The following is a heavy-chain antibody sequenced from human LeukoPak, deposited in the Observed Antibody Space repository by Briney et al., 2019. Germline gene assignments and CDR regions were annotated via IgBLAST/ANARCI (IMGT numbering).Heavy chain of an antibody. CDR1: GGSISSYY. CDR3: ARVMAARREDLNWFDP. V-gene: IGHV4-59*08. CDR2: IYYSGST. D-gene: IGHD6-6*01. Sequence: SETLSLTCTVSGGSISSYYWSWIRQPPGKGLEWIGYIYYSGSTMYNSSLKSRVTISVGTSKNQFSLKLSSVTAADTAVYYCARVMAARREDLNWFDPWGQGTLVTVSS. J-gene: IGHJ5*02.